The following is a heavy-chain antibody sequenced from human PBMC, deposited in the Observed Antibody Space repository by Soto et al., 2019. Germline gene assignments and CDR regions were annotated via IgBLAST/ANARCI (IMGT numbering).Heavy chain of an antibody. V-gene: IGHV1-69*06. D-gene: IGHD5-18*01. CDR2: IMPILGRG. CDR3: ARARGYNAY. Sequence: QVQLVQAGAEVKKPGSSVKVSCKSYGDDFNSYAIAWVRQAPGQGLEWMGGIMPILGRGNYATKFQGRVTMTADNSTRTAYMELSSLASEHTAVSYCARARGYNAYWVQGTLVNVSS. CDR1: GDDFNSYA. J-gene: IGHJ4*02.